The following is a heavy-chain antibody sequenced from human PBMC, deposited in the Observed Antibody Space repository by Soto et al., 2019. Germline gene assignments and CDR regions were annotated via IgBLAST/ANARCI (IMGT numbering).Heavy chain of an antibody. J-gene: IGHJ5*02. CDR2: ISAYNGNT. Sequence: GASVKVSCKASGYTFTSYGISWVRQAPGQGLEWMGWISAYNGNTNYAQKLQGRVTMTTDTSTSTAYMELRSLRSDDTAVYYCARSDSRGWYRTYTWFDPWGQGTLVTASS. V-gene: IGHV1-18*01. D-gene: IGHD6-19*01. CDR3: ARSDSRGWYRTYTWFDP. CDR1: GYTFTSYG.